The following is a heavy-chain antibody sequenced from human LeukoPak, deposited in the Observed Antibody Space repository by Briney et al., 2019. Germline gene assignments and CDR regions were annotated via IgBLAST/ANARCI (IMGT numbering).Heavy chain of an antibody. Sequence: PGGSLRLSCAASGFTFSNAWMSWVRQAPGKGLEWVGRIKSKTDGGTTDYAAPVKGRFTISRDDSKNTLYLQMNSLKTEDTAVYYCTTDLYYDILTGYRYYFDYWGQGTLVTVSS. J-gene: IGHJ4*02. CDR2: IKSKTDGGTT. D-gene: IGHD3-9*01. CDR3: TTDLYYDILTGYRYYFDY. CDR1: GFTFSNAW. V-gene: IGHV3-15*01.